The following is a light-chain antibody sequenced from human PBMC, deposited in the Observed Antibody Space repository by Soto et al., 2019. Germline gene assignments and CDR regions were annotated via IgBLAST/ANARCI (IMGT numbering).Light chain of an antibody. CDR1: KLGNKY. Sequence: SYELTQPPSVSVSPGQTATITCSGDKLGNKYTSWSQQKPGQSPVLVIYEDNKRPSGIPERISGSNSGNTATLTISGTQAMDEADYYCQVWDSSTVVFGGGTKLTVL. J-gene: IGLJ2*01. CDR3: QVWDSSTVV. CDR2: EDN. V-gene: IGLV3-1*01.